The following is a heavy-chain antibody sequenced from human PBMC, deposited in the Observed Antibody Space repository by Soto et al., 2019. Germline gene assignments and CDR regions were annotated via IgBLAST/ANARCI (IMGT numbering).Heavy chain of an antibody. J-gene: IGHJ4*02. V-gene: IGHV1-8*01. CDR3: AREHSSSWRFDY. D-gene: IGHD6-13*01. CDR1: GYTFTSYD. Sequence: ASVKVSCKASGYTFTSYDINWVRQATGQGLEWMGWMNPNSGNTGYAQKLQGRVTMTRNTSISTAYMELSSLRSEDTAVYYCAREHSSSWRFDYWGQGTLVTVSS. CDR2: MNPNSGNT.